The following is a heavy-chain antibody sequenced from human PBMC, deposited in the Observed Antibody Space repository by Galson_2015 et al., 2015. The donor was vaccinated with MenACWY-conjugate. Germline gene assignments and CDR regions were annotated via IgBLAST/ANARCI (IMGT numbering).Heavy chain of an antibody. CDR2: ISYDGSNK. CDR3: AKDTGGDGYNLVDY. D-gene: IGHD5-24*01. V-gene: IGHV3-30*18. CDR1: GFTFSSYG. Sequence: SLRLSCAASGFTFSSYGMHWVRQAPGKGLEWVAVISYDGSNKYYADSVKGRFTISRDNSKNTLYLQMNSLRAEDTAVYYCAKDTGGDGYNLVDYWGQGTLVTVSS. J-gene: IGHJ4*02.